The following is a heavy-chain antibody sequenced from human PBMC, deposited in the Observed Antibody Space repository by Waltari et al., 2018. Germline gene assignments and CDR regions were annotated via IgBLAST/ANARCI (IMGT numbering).Heavy chain of an antibody. CDR1: GGSFSGYY. V-gene: IGHV4-34*01. CDR3: ARGIRHYYYYYMDV. CDR2: INHSGST. Sequence: QVQLQQWGAGLLKPAETLSLTCAVYGGSFSGYYWSWIRQPPGKGLEWIGEINHSGSTNYNPSLKSRVTISGDTSKNQFSLKLSSVTAADTAVYYCARGIRHYYYYYMDVWDKGTTVTVSS. J-gene: IGHJ6*03.